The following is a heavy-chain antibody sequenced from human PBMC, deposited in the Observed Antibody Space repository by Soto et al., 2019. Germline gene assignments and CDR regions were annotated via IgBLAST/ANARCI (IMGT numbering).Heavy chain of an antibody. CDR3: ATTGPY. CDR2: IKQDGRET. CDR1: GFSSSTYW. V-gene: IGHV3-7*02. J-gene: IGHJ4*02. Sequence: GGSPRLSCEARGFSSSTYWMSWVRQAPGKGLEWVATIKQDGRETYYVDLVKGRFTISRDNSKNTVSLQMNSLRDEDAAAYYCATTGPYWGQGTLVTVSS.